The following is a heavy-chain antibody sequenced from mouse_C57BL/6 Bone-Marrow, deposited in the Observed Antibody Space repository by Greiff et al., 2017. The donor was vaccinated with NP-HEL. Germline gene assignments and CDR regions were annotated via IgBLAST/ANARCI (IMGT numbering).Heavy chain of an antibody. CDR3: SRDRSHYGFDY. D-gene: IGHD1-1*01. V-gene: IGHV5-4*01. CDR2: ISDGGSYT. CDR1: GFTFSSYA. J-gene: IGHJ2*01. Sequence: EVQLQESGGGLVKPGGSLKLSCAASGFTFSSYAMSWVRQTPEKRLEWVATISDGGSYTYYPDNVKGRFTISRDNAKNNLYLQMSHLKSEDTAMYYCSRDRSHYGFDYWGQGTTLTVSS.